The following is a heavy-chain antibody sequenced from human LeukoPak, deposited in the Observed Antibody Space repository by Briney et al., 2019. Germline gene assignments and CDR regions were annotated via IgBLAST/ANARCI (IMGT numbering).Heavy chain of an antibody. Sequence: ASVKVSCKASGYTFTSYGISWVRQAPGRGLEWMGWISAYNGNTNYAQKLQGRVTMTTDTSTSTAYMELRSLRSDDTAVYYCARDPNSSGYYLWGAFDIWGQGTMVTVPS. CDR3: ARDPNSSGYYLWGAFDI. V-gene: IGHV1-18*01. CDR1: GYTFTSYG. D-gene: IGHD3-22*01. J-gene: IGHJ3*02. CDR2: ISAYNGNT.